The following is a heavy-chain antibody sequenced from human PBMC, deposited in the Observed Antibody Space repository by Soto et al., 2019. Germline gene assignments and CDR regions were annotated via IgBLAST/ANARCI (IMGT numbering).Heavy chain of an antibody. J-gene: IGHJ4*02. Sequence: SQSLSLTCAISGDSVSSNSAAWNWIRQSPSRGLEWLGRTYYRSKWYNDYAVSVKSRITINPDTSKNQFSLQMNSLRAEDTAVYHCARDFKDLGWGQGALVTVSS. CDR1: GDSVSSNSAA. V-gene: IGHV6-1*01. CDR2: TYYRSKWYN. CDR3: ARDFKDLG.